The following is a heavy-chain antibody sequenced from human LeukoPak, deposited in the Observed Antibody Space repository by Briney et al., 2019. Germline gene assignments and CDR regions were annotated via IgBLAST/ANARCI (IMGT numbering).Heavy chain of an antibody. CDR1: GYTFTGYY. CDR2: INPNSGGT. V-gene: IGHV1-2*02. J-gene: IGHJ5*02. D-gene: IGHD6-19*01. CDR3: ARDRPGYSSWFDP. Sequence: ASVKVSCKASGYTFTGYYMHWVRQAPGQGLEWMGWINPNSGGTNSAQKFQGRVTMTRDTSITTAYMDLSSLRSDDTAVYYCARDRPGYSSWFDPWGQGTLVTVSS.